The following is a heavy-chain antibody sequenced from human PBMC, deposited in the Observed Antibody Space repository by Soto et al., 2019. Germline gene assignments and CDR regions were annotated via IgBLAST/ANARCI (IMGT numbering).Heavy chain of an antibody. D-gene: IGHD7-27*01. Sequence: QVQLQESGPILVKPSQTLSLTCTVSGGSISSVYDCWSWIRQSPDKGLEWIGHIYNGGSTYNNPSPTSRVTVSVDTSKNQFSLQLRAVTAADTAVYYCARGPSGDKVDYWGQGTLVTVSS. CDR2: IYNGGST. CDR1: GGSISSVYDC. V-gene: IGHV4-30-4*01. J-gene: IGHJ4*02. CDR3: ARGPSGDKVDY.